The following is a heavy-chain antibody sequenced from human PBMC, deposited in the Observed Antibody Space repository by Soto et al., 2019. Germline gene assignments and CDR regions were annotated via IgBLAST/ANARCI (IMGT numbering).Heavy chain of an antibody. J-gene: IGHJ5*02. D-gene: IGHD6-6*01. CDR2: IYYSGST. CDR1: GGSISSGGYY. Sequence: PSETLSLTCTVSGGSISSGGYYWSWIRQHPGKGLEWIGYIYYSGSTYYNPSLKSRVAISVDRCKKQFSLKLSSVTAADTAVYYCARGFDGVSPADKTSSIAARGGWFDPWGQGTLVTVSS. V-gene: IGHV4-31*03. CDR3: ARGFDGVSPADKTSSIAARGGWFDP.